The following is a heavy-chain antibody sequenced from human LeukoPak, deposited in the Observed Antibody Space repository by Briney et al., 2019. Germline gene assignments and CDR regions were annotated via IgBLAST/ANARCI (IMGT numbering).Heavy chain of an antibody. D-gene: IGHD3-10*01. CDR1: GFTFSSYS. Sequence: GGSLRLSCAASGFTFSSYSMNWVRQAPGKGLEWVSSISSSSSYIYYADSVKGRFTISRDNAKNSLYLQMNSLRAEDTAVYYCARDMPDGFGEPGTTTGYMDVWGKGTTVTVSS. CDR3: ARDMPDGFGEPGTTTGYMDV. CDR2: ISSSSSYI. J-gene: IGHJ6*03. V-gene: IGHV3-21*01.